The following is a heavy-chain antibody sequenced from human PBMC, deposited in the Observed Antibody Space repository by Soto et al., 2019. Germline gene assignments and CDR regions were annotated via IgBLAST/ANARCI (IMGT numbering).Heavy chain of an antibody. CDR1: GFTFSNYW. J-gene: IGHJ4*02. D-gene: IGHD2-2*02. CDR2: MNQDGSQI. V-gene: IGHV3-7*01. CDR3: ARDRGPNTPDY. Sequence: GGSLRLSCAVSGFTFSNYWVTWVRQAPGKGLEWVAYMNQDGSQIYYVDSLRGRFTISRDNAKNSLYLQMNSLRVDDTAVYYCARDRGPNTPDYWGQGTLVTVSS.